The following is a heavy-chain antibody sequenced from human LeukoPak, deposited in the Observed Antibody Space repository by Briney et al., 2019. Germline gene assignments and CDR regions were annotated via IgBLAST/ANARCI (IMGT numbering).Heavy chain of an antibody. CDR1: GGSISSSSYY. Sequence: SETLSLTCTVSGGSISSSSYYWGWIRQPPGKGLEWIGSVYYSGSTYYNPSLKSRVTISVDTSKNQFSLKLSSVTAADTAVYYCARRYYDFWSGYGRWFDPWGQGTLVTVSS. V-gene: IGHV4-39*01. CDR2: VYYSGST. J-gene: IGHJ5*02. D-gene: IGHD3-3*01. CDR3: ARRYYDFWSGYGRWFDP.